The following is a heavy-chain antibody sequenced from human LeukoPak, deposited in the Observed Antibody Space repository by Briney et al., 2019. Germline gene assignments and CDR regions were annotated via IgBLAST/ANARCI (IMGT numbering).Heavy chain of an antibody. CDR3: ARQPNIVVVDNWFDP. D-gene: IGHD2-15*01. V-gene: IGHV4-39*07. Sequence: SETLSLTCTVSGGSITSSGFYWGWIRQPPGKGLEWIGNIYYGGSAYYNPSLKSRVTISVDTSKNQFSLKLSSVTAADTAVYYCARQPNIVVVDNWFDPWGQGALVAVSS. J-gene: IGHJ5*02. CDR2: IYYGGSA. CDR1: GGSITSSGFY.